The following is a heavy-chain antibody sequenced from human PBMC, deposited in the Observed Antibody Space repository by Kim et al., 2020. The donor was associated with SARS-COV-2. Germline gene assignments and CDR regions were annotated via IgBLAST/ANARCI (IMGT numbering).Heavy chain of an antibody. CDR3: ARERFRGYGDYEFDY. J-gene: IGHJ4*02. V-gene: IGHV4-31*02. Sequence: PSLKSRVTISVDTSKNQFSLKLGSVTAADTAVYYCARERFRGYGDYEFDYWGQGTLVTVSS. D-gene: IGHD4-17*01.